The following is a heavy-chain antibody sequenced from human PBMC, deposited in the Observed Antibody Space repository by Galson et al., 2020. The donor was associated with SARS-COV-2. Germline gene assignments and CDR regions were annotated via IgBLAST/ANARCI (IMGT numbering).Heavy chain of an antibody. D-gene: IGHD5-18*01. V-gene: IGHV3-21*01. Sequence: NSGGPLRLSCAAPGSPFSTYRMNWVRLAPGKGLEWVSSISTSSSYQYYVDSVKGRFSISRDNPRNSLYLQMNSLRAEDTAVYYCARDEGIRGYNYGRLYYGMDVWGQGTTVTVSS. J-gene: IGHJ6*02. CDR1: GSPFSTYR. CDR2: ISTSSSYQ. CDR3: ARDEGIRGYNYGRLYYGMDV.